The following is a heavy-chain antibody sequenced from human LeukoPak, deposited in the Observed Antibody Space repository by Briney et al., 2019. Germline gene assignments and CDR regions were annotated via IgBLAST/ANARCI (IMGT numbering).Heavy chain of an antibody. CDR3: AIYYGSGSYLYYYYYMDV. CDR1: GYTFTGYY. V-gene: IGHV1-2*02. Sequence: ASVKVSCKASGYTFTGYYMHWVRQAPGQGLEWMGWINPNSGGTNYAQKFQGRVTMTRDTSISTAYMELSSLRSEDTAVYYCAIYYGSGSYLYYYYYMDVWGKGTTVTISS. CDR2: INPNSGGT. D-gene: IGHD3-10*01. J-gene: IGHJ6*03.